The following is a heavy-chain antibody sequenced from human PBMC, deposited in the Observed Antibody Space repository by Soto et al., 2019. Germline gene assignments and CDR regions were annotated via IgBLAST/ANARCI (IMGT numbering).Heavy chain of an antibody. Sequence: SETLSLTCSVSGDSLLSSYWSWVRQPAGKGLEWIGHIFSSGRTSYNPSLKSRLTMSIDTSKNLFSLNLTSVTAAGTAVYYCARGWDVKYFDYWGQGTQVTVSS. CDR2: IFSSGRT. CDR1: GDSLLSSY. CDR3: ARGWDVKYFDY. J-gene: IGHJ4*02. D-gene: IGHD1-26*01. V-gene: IGHV4-4*07.